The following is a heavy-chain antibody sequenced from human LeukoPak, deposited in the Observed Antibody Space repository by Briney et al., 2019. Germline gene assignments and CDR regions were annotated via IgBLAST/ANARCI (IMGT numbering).Heavy chain of an antibody. D-gene: IGHD6-19*01. CDR1: GFTVSSNY. V-gene: IGHV3-53*01. CDR3: ASPSSGQSFDI. CDR2: IYTGGNT. Sequence: PGGSLRLSCAASGFTVSSNYMNCVRQAPGKGLEWVSVIYTGGNTYYADSVKGRFTISRDNSKTTLHLQMQSLGAEDTAVYYCASPSSGQSFDIWGQGTMVTVSS. J-gene: IGHJ3*02.